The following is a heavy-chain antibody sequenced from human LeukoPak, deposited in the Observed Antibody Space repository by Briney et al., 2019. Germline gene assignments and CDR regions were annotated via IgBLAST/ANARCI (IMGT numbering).Heavy chain of an antibody. CDR1: GFTFSSYS. Sequence: GGSLRLSCAASGFTFSSYSMNWVRQAPGKGLEWVSSISISSSYIYYADSVKGRFTISRDNAKNSLYLQMNSLRAEDTAVYYCARAEYYYDSSGYYYPDAFDIWGQGTMVTVSS. CDR2: ISISSSYI. V-gene: IGHV3-21*01. CDR3: ARAEYYYDSSGYYYPDAFDI. J-gene: IGHJ3*02. D-gene: IGHD3-22*01.